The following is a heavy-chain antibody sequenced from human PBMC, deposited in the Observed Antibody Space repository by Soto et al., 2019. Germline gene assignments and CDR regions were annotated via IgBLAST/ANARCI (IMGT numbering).Heavy chain of an antibody. D-gene: IGHD5-18*01. CDR2: FNPTGDTA. CDR3: ARGGRIVDTGIGYYYYHAMDV. CDR1: GYTFTSYY. Sequence: ASVKVSCKASGYTFTSYYIHWVRQAPGQGLEWMGIFNPTGDTASYAQKLQGRVTMTRDTSTGTAYMELGSLRSEDTAVYYCARGGRIVDTGIGYYYYHAMDVWGQGTTVTVSS. J-gene: IGHJ6*02. V-gene: IGHV1-46*01.